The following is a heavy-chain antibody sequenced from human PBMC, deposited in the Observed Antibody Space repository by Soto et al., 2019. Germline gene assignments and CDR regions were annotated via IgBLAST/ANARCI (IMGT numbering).Heavy chain of an antibody. CDR1: GFTFSSYV. CDR2: ISYDGSNF. J-gene: IGHJ3*02. Sequence: QVQLVESGGGVVQPGRSLKLSCAASGFTFSSYVMHWVRQAPGKGLEWVALISYDGSNFYYADSVKGRFTISRDNSKNTQFLKMNSLRDEDTAVYDCARDGPGITVFDAFDMWGQGTLVTVSS. CDR3: ARDGPGITVFDAFDM. V-gene: IGHV3-30-3*01. D-gene: IGHD1-20*01.